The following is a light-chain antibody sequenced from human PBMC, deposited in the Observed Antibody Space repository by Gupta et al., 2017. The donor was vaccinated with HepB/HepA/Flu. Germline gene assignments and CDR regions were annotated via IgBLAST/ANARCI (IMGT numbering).Light chain of an antibody. V-gene: IGKV3-11*01. J-gene: IGKJ1*01. Sequence: EIVLTQSPVTLSLSPVERATLSCRASQSVSSSLAWYQHKPGQAPRLIIYDASSRATGIPDRFSGSGYVKDFTLTSSRLEHGDFAVYYGQQRSNSWTFGQGTKVEIK. CDR1: QSVSSS. CDR2: DAS. CDR3: QQRSNSWT.